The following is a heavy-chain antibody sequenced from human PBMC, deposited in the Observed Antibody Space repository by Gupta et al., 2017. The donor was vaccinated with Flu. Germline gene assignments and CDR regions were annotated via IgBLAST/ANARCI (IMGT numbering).Heavy chain of an antibody. D-gene: IGHD6-19*01. V-gene: IGHV3-23*01. CDR3: AKDLYTVPGALDS. J-gene: IGHJ5*01. CDR2: INNSGGST. Sequence: RQAPGKGLQWISGINNSGGSTYYADSVRGRFTVSRDTSDNTFYLQMNSLRAEDTAIYYCAKDLYTVPGALDSWGRRTLVTVSS.